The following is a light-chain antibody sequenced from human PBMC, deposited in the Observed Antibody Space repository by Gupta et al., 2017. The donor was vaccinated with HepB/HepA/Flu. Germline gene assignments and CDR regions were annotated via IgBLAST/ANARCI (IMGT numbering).Light chain of an antibody. V-gene: IGLV1-44*01. CDR2: YNN. J-gene: IGLJ2*01. Sequence: QSVLTTPPSASGTPGQRVTISCSGSSSNIGSNTVNWYQQLPGTAPKLLFYYNNQRHSGVPDRFSDAKSGTSASLAISGLQAEDEADYYCAAWDDSLNGPVFGGGTKLTVL. CDR1: SSNIGSNT. CDR3: AAWDDSLNGPV.